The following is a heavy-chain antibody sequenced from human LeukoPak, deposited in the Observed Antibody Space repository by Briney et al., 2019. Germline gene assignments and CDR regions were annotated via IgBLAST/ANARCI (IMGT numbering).Heavy chain of an antibody. D-gene: IGHD3-10*01. CDR1: GGSISNYY. J-gene: IGHJ6*02. V-gene: IGHV4-59*01. CDR2: IFYTGST. Sequence: SETLSLTCTVSGGSISNYYWSWIRQPPGKGLEWIGYIFYTGSTAYNSSLESRVTISVDSSKNQFSLMLNSVTAADTAVYYCARVMKVRGITFFGMDVWGQGTTVTVSS. CDR3: ARVMKVRGITFFGMDV.